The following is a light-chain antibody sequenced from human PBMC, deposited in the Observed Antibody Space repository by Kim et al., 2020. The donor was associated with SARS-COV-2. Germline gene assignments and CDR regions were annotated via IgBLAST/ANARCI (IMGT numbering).Light chain of an antibody. CDR2: GAS. CDR1: QGIANY. J-gene: IGKJ1*01. CDR3: SQFYVYPRT. V-gene: IGKV1-9*01. Sequence: DIQLTQSPSFLSASVGDRVTITCRASQGIANYLAWYQQNPGTAPKVLIYGASILQGGVPSRFSGTGSGTEFTLTINSLQPEDFATYYCSQFYVYPRTFGQGTKVDI.